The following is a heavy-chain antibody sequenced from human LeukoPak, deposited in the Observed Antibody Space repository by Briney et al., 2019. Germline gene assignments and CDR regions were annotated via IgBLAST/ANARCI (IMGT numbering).Heavy chain of an antibody. J-gene: IGHJ4*02. Sequence: GGSLRLSCTASGFTVSSNYMSWVRQAPGKGLGWVSVIYSGGSTYYADSVKGRFTISRDNSKNTLYLQMNSLRAEDTAVYYCARDLSYSSSRGYFDYWGQGTLVTVSS. CDR3: ARDLSYSSSRGYFDY. V-gene: IGHV3-66*02. CDR1: GFTVSSNY. CDR2: IYSGGST. D-gene: IGHD6-13*01.